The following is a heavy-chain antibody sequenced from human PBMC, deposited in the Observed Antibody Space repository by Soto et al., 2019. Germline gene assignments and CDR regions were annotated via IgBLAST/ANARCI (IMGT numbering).Heavy chain of an antibody. Sequence: GGSLRLSCAASGFTFSRYPMHWVRQAPGKGLVWVSRINSDGSSPTYADSVKGRFSISRDNAKNTLYLQMNSLRAEDTAVYYCAVFHHEFWNANPNHWGQGTLVTVSS. V-gene: IGHV3-74*01. CDR3: AVFHHEFWNANPNH. CDR1: GFTFSRYP. D-gene: IGHD3-3*01. J-gene: IGHJ5*02. CDR2: INSDGSSP.